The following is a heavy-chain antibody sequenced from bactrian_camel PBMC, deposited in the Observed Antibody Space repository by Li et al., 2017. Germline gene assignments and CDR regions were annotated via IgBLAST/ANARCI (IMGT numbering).Heavy chain of an antibody. CDR1: SSSTNRRC. D-gene: IGHD5*01. J-gene: IGHJ4*01. V-gene: IGHV3-2*01. CDR2: IYTSGNT. Sequence: HVQLVESGGGSVQAGGSLRLSCAFSSSSTNRRCMAWFRQAPGKGLEWVSSIYTSGNTYYADSGKGRFTISKDNAENTMYLQMNSLRPEDTAVYYCAAATTSGGPVAYGPWVEAYWGQGTQVTVS. CDR3: AAATTSGGPVAYGPWVEAY.